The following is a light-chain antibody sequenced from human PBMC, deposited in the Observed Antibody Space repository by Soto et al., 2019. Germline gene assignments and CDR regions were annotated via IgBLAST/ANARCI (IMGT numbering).Light chain of an antibody. J-gene: IGKJ5*01. Sequence: IPITQSPSSLPASLRARITIPCRASQSISSYLNWYQQKPGKAPKLLIYAASSLQSGVPSRFSGSGSGTDFTLTISSLEPEDSAVYYCQQRHMWPITFGQGTRLEIK. CDR1: QSISSY. CDR2: AAS. V-gene: IGKV1-39*01. CDR3: QQRHMWPIT.